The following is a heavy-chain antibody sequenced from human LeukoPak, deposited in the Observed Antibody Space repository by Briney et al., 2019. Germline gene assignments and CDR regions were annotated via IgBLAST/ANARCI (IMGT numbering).Heavy chain of an antibody. V-gene: IGHV4-59*12. D-gene: IGHD6-19*01. CDR2: IYYSGST. CDR1: SGSISSYH. Sequence: SETLSLTCTVSSGSISSYHWRWIPQPPGKGLVGSGYIYYSGSTNYNPSLKSRVTISVDTSKNQFSLKLSSVTAADTAVYYCARTGSGVAVAGTGFDPWGQGTLVTVSS. J-gene: IGHJ5*02. CDR3: ARTGSGVAVAGTGFDP.